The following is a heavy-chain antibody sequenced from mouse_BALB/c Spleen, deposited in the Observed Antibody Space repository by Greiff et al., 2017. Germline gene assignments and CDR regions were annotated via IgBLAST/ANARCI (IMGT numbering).Heavy chain of an antibody. J-gene: IGHJ4*01. V-gene: IGHV1-18*01. D-gene: IGHD1-2*01. CDR1: GYSFTGYT. CDR2: INPYNGGT. Sequence: VQLKQSGPELVKPGASMKISCKASGYSFTGYTMNWVKQSHGKNLEWIGLINPYNGGTSYNQKFKGKATLTVDKSSSTAYMELLSLTSEDSAVYYCARLRYYGYERGWAMDYWGQGTSVTVSS. CDR3: ARLRYYGYERGWAMDY.